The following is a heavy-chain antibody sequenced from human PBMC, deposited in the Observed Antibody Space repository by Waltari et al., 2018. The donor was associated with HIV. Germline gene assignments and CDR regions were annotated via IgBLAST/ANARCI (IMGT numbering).Heavy chain of an antibody. CDR3: VRDRTSLTTGDFES. CDR2: ISRGSSYS. J-gene: IGHJ4*02. CDR1: AFTSTPCR. V-gene: IGHV3-21*02. D-gene: IGHD1-1*01. Sequence: RLLQSGGGLVKPGEHLTLSGSASAFTSTPCRVTWGRLAPGKGLEWVSSISRGSSYSYYSDAVKGRFTVSRDNAKNSLLLQLNTLTAEDTALYYCVRDRTSLTTGDFESWGQGAPVTVSS.